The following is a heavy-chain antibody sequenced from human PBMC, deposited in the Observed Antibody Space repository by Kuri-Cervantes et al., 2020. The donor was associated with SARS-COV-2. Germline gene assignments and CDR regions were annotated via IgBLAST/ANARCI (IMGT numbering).Heavy chain of an antibody. Sequence: GESLKISCAASGFSFSGYAMSWVRQAPGKGLERVSATSAGGDTVLYADSVRGRFTISRDNSKNTLYLQTNSLRAEDTAIYYCAKVILNSDSSTLGRFDFWGLGTLVTVSS. D-gene: IGHD6-13*01. CDR1: GFSFSGYA. V-gene: IGHV3-23*01. CDR2: TSAGGDTV. J-gene: IGHJ4*02. CDR3: AKVILNSDSSTLGRFDF.